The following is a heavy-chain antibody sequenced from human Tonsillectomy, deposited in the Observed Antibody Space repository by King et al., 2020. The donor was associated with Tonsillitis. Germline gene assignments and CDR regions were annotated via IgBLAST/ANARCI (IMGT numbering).Heavy chain of an antibody. J-gene: IGHJ5*02. CDR3: AREVRGYCSSTSCSNWFDP. V-gene: IGHV1-2*02. Sequence: QLVQSGAEVKKPGASVKVSCKASGYTFTGYYMHWVRQAPGQGLEWMGWINPNSGGTNYAQKFQGRVTMTRDTSISTAYMELSRLRSDDTAVYYCAREVRGYCSSTSCSNWFDPWGQGTLVTVSS. CDR2: INPNSGGT. CDR1: GYTFTGYY. D-gene: IGHD2-2*01.